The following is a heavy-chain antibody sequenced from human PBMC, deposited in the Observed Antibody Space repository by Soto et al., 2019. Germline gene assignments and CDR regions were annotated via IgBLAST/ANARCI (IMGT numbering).Heavy chain of an antibody. J-gene: IGHJ6*02. CDR3: ARGVRWAGHYGMDV. V-gene: IGHV3-11*06. CDR1: GFTFSDYY. Sequence: QVQLVESVGGLVKPGGSLRLSCAASGFTFSDYYMSWIRQAPGKGLEWVSYISSSSSYTNYADSVKGRFTISRDNAKISLYLQMNSLRAEDTAVYYCARGVRWAGHYGMDVWGQGTTVTFS. D-gene: IGHD3-10*01. CDR2: ISSSSSYT.